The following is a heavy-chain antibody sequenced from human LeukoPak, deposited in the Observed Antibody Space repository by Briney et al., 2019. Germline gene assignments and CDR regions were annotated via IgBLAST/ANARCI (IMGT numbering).Heavy chain of an antibody. V-gene: IGHV1-2*06. CDR1: GYSFSGYY. J-gene: IGHJ4*02. CDR3: ARPNRAPYSSSWNFDY. Sequence: ASVKVSCKASGYSFSGYYMHWVRQAPGQGLEWMGRINPNSGGTNYAQKFQGRVTMTRDTSTSTVYMELSSLRSEDTAVYYCARPNRAPYSSSWNFDYWGQGTLVTVSS. CDR2: INPNSGGT. D-gene: IGHD6-13*01.